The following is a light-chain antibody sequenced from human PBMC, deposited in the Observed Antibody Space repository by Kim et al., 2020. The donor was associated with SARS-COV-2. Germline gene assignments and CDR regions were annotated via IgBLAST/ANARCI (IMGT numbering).Light chain of an antibody. CDR1: SSNIGASFD. V-gene: IGLV1-40*01. CDR3: QSYDSSLSGWV. CDR2: GNT. J-gene: IGLJ3*02. Sequence: QSVLTQPPSVSGAPGQRVTISCTGSSSNIGASFDVNWYQQLPETAPRLLIYGNTNRPSGVPDRFSGSKSGTSASLAITGLQAEDEADYYCQSYDSSLSGWVFGGGTQLT.